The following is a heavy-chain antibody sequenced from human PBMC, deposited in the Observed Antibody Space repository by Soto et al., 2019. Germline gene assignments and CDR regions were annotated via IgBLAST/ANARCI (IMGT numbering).Heavy chain of an antibody. CDR2: IYYSGST. V-gene: IGHV4-31*03. CDR3: ARVSRVLVRETDDY. Sequence: QVQLQESGPGLVKPSQTLSLTCTVSGGSISSGGYYWSWIRQHPGKCLEWIGYIYYSGSTYYNPSLTSRVTISVDTSKNQFPLKLSSVTAADTAVYYCARVSRVLVRETDDYWGQGTLVTVSS. CDR1: GGSISSGGYY. J-gene: IGHJ4*02. D-gene: IGHD3-10*01.